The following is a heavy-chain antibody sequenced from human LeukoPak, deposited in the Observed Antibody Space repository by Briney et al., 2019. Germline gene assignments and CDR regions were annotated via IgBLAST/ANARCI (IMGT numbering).Heavy chain of an antibody. CDR1: GFTFNTYA. CDR3: ARVDTRAFDI. CDR2: ISYDGSNK. V-gene: IGHV3-30*04. J-gene: IGHJ3*02. D-gene: IGHD2-2*01. Sequence: GGSLRLSCAASGFTFNTYAMSWVRQAPGKGLEWVAVISYDGSNKYYADSVKGRFTISRDNSKNTLYLQMNSLRAEDTAVYYCARVDTRAFDIWGQGTMVTVSS.